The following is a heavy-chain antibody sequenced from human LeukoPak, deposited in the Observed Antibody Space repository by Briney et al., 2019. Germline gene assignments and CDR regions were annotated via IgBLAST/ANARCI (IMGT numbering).Heavy chain of an antibody. D-gene: IGHD3-10*01. CDR3: ARSYGSGSPSPYMDV. J-gene: IGHJ6*03. V-gene: IGHV4-34*01. CDR1: GGSFSGYY. CDR2: INHSGST. Sequence: SETLSLTCAVYGGSFSGYYWSWIRQPPGKGLEWIGEINHSGSTNYNPSLKSRVTISVDTSKNQFSLKLSSVTAADTAVYYCARSYGSGSPSPYMDVWGKGTTVTVSS.